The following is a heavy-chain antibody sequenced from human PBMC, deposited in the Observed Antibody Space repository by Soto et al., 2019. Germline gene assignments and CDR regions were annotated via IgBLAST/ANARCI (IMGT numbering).Heavy chain of an antibody. D-gene: IGHD4-17*01. CDR2: INPSGGST. V-gene: IGHV1-46*01. Sequence: ASVEVSCKXSGYTFTSYYMHWVRQAPGQGLEWMGIINPSGGSTSYAQKFQGRVTMTRDTSTSTVYMELSSLRSEDTAVYYCARSTTVTTFDYWGQGTLVTVSS. CDR1: GYTFTSYY. J-gene: IGHJ4*02. CDR3: ARSTTVTTFDY.